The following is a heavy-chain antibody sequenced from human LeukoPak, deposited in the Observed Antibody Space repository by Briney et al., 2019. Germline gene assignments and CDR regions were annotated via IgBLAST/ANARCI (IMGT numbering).Heavy chain of an antibody. CDR3: VRDPNCSTASCYSLDY. J-gene: IGHJ4*02. CDR2: ISSSGRII. CDR1: GFTFSSYE. D-gene: IGHD2-2*01. V-gene: IGHV3-48*03. Sequence: PGGSLRLSCAASGFTFSSYEMNWVRQTPGKGLEWVSYISSSGRIIYYADSLKGRVTISRDNAKNSLYLQVNSLRAEDTAVYYCVRDPNCSTASCYSLDYWGQGTLVTVSS.